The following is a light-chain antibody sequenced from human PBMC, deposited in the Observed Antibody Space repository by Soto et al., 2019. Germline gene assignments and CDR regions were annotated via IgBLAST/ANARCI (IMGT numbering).Light chain of an antibody. Sequence: SALTHPPSVSGSPGQSVTISCTGTSTDFVSYNRVSWYQQPPGTAPKLIIYEASNRPSGVPDRFSGSKSGNTASLTISGLQAADEADYYCSLYTSENTYVFGTGTK. J-gene: IGLJ1*01. V-gene: IGLV2-18*01. CDR3: SLYTSENTYV. CDR1: STDFVSYNR. CDR2: EAS.